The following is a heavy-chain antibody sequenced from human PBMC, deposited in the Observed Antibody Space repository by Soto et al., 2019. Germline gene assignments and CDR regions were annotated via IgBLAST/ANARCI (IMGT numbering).Heavy chain of an antibody. CDR2: INSDGSST. Sequence: GGSLRLSCAASGFTFSSYWMHWVRQAPGKGLVWVSRINSDGSSTSYADSVKGRFTISRDNAKNTLYLQMNSLRAEDTAVYYCASLLLWFGELSYMDVWGKGTTVTVSS. J-gene: IGHJ6*03. D-gene: IGHD3-10*01. CDR1: GFTFSSYW. V-gene: IGHV3-74*01. CDR3: ASLLLWFGELSYMDV.